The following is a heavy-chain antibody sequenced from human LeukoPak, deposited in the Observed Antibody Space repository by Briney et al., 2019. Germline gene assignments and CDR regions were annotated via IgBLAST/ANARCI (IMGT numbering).Heavy chain of an antibody. Sequence: GRSLRLSCAASGFTFSSYAMHWVRQAPGKGLEWVAVISYDGSNKYYADSVKGRFTISRDNSKNTLYLQMNSLRAEDTAVYYCAKEGPFSAIFGVVIRAFDYWGQGTLVTVSS. CDR2: ISYDGSNK. CDR1: GFTFSSYA. CDR3: AKEGPFSAIFGVVIRAFDY. J-gene: IGHJ4*02. V-gene: IGHV3-30*04. D-gene: IGHD3-3*01.